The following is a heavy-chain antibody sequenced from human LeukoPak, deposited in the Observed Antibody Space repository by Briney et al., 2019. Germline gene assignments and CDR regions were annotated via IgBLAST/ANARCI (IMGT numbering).Heavy chain of an antibody. J-gene: IGHJ4*02. CDR2: ISGSGGST. CDR3: AKGVAVAVDY. CDR1: GFTFSSYG. V-gene: IGHV3-23*01. Sequence: GGTLRLSCAASGFTFSSYGMSWVRQAPGKGLEWVSAISGSGGSTYYADSVKGRFTISRDNSKNTLYLQMNSLRAEDTAVYYCAKGVAVAVDYWGQGTLVTVSS. D-gene: IGHD6-19*01.